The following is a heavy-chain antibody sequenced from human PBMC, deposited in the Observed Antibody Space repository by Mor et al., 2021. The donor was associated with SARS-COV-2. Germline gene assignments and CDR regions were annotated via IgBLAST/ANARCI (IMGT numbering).Heavy chain of an antibody. CDR3: AKLSGYRYGSLF. Sequence: CVSGITGSGETTYYADSVKGRFTISRDNSKNTVYLEMNSLRAEDTAVYYCAKLSGYRYGSLFWGQGTL. V-gene: IGHV3-23*01. CDR2: ITGSGETT. J-gene: IGHJ4*02. D-gene: IGHD5-18*01.